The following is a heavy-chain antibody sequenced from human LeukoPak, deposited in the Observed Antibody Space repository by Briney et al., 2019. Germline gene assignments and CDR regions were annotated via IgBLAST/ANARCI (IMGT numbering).Heavy chain of an antibody. D-gene: IGHD3-22*01. V-gene: IGHV4-59*12. Sequence: SETLSLTCTVSSGSIRTSYCSWIRQPPGKGLEWIGYIYYSGSTNYNPSLKSRVTISVDTSRNQFSLKLSSVTAADTAVYYCARDTTYYYDSSGTYGMDVWGQGTTVTVSS. J-gene: IGHJ6*02. CDR3: ARDTTYYYDSSGTYGMDV. CDR1: SGSIRTSY. CDR2: IYYSGST.